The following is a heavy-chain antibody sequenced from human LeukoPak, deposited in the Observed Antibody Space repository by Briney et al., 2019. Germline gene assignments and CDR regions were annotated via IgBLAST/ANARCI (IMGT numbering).Heavy chain of an antibody. J-gene: IGHJ3*02. CDR3: ARDQGYSSSPDDAFDI. V-gene: IGHV6-1*01. CDR2: TYFRSKWYN. Sequence: SQTLSLTFAISGDSVSSNSAAWNSIRQSPSRGLEWLGSTYFRSKWYNDYAVSVNSRITINPDTAKNQFSLPLNSVIPENTSAYYCARDQGYSSSPDDAFDIWGQGTMVTVSS. D-gene: IGHD6-6*01. CDR1: GDSVSSNSAA.